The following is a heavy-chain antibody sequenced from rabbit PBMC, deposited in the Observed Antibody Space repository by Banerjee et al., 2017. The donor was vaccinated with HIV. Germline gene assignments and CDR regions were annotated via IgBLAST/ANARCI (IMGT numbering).Heavy chain of an antibody. CDR2: IYTGDGST. CDR3: ARGSNTYSTDL. J-gene: IGHJ3*01. V-gene: IGHV1S40*01. CDR1: GFSFSISYW. D-gene: IGHD8-1*01. Sequence: QSLEESGGGLVQPGGSLKLSCTTSGFSFSISYWICWVRQAPGKGLEWIGCIYTGDGSTYYASWVNGRFTLSKTSSTTVTLQMTSLTAADTATYFCARGSNTYSTDLWGQGTLVTVS.